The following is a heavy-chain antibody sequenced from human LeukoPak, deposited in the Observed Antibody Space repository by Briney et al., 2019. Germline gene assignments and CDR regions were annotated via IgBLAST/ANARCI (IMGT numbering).Heavy chain of an antibody. CDR2: INQDGSEK. J-gene: IGHJ4*02. CDR3: ARGVDGYFDF. CDR1: GFTFSSYW. V-gene: IGHV3-7*04. D-gene: IGHD2-8*01. Sequence: GGSLRLSCTASGFTFSSYWMNWVRQAPGKGLEWVANINQDGSEKYYVDSVKGRFTISRDNAKNSLYLQMSSLRAEDTAVYYCARGVDGYFDFWGQGTLLTVSS.